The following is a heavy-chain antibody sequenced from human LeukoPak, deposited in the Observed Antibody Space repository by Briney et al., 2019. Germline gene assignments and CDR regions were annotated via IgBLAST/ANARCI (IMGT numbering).Heavy chain of an antibody. V-gene: IGHV3-74*01. D-gene: IGHD2-15*01. Sequence: GGSLRLSCVASGFTFSNYWMHWVRQAPGKGLVWVSRINSDGSSTTYADPVQGLFTISRDNAEKTVYLQMSSLRAEDTAIYYCVRDFSCSGGSCPLFDSWGQGTLVSVSS. J-gene: IGHJ4*02. CDR3: VRDFSCSGGSCPLFDS. CDR2: INSDGSST. CDR1: GFTFSNYW.